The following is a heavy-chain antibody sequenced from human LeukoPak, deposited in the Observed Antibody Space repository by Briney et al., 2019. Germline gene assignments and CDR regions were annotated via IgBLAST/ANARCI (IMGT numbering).Heavy chain of an antibody. Sequence: GGSLRLSCAASGFTFSTYTMAWVRQAPGGGLEWVSGISDNGGRTYYADSVKGRFAISRDDSKSTLYLQMNSLRGEDTAVYYCANDPMYYDERNDAFDIWGQGTMVTVSS. CDR3: ANDPMYYDERNDAFDI. D-gene: IGHD3-3*01. J-gene: IGHJ3*02. V-gene: IGHV3-23*01. CDR2: ISDNGGRT. CDR1: GFTFSTYT.